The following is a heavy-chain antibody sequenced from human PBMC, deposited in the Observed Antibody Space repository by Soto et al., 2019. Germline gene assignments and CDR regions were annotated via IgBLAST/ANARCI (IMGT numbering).Heavy chain of an antibody. V-gene: IGHV1-18*04. J-gene: IGHJ6*01. CDR3: ARWGHCYNTVCRHYGMDV. D-gene: IGHD2-21*01. CDR1: VYTFTSYG. CDR2: IRADNGNT. Sequence: XSVKMSCKASVYTFTSYGVSWVRQAPGQGLEWMGWIRADNGNTNYAQRFQGRVTMTTDTSTSTAYMELRSLRSDDTAVYYCARWGHCYNTVCRHYGMDVWGQGTTVTVSS.